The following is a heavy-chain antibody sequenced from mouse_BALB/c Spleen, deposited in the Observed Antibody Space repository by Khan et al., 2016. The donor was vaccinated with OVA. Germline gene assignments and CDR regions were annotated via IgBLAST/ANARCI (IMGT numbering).Heavy chain of an antibody. CDR1: GYTFTSYW. D-gene: IGHD2-3*01. J-gene: IGHJ4*01. CDR2: IYPGDGDP. CDR3: ARSADGYYGAMDY. Sequence: VQLQQSGAELARPGASVKLSCKASGYTFTSYWMQWVKQRPGQGLEWIGAIYPGDGDPRYTQKFKGRATLTADKSSSTAYMQLSSLASEDSAVYYCARSADGYYGAMDYWGQGTSVTVSS. V-gene: IGHV1-87*01.